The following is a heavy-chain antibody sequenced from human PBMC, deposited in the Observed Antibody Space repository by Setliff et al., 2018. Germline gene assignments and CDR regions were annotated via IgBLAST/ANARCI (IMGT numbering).Heavy chain of an antibody. J-gene: IGHJ3*02. D-gene: IGHD3-10*01. V-gene: IGHV4-59*11. Sequence: SETLSLTCTVSGGSISSHYWSWIRQPPGKGLGWIWSIYYSGSTNYNPSLKSRFTISADTSKNQFSLKLSSVTAADTAVYYCAREGFGDGAFDIWGQGTMVTVSS. CDR3: AREGFGDGAFDI. CDR1: GGSISSHY. CDR2: IYYSGST.